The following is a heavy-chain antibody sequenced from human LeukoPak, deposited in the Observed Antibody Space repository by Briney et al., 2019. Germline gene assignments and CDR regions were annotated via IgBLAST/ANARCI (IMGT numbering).Heavy chain of an antibody. CDR2: ISYDGSNK. V-gene: IGHV3-30*04. J-gene: IGHJ4*02. Sequence: PGRSLRLSCAASGFTFSSYAMHWVRQAPGKGLEWVAVISYDGSNKYYADSVKGRFTISRDNSKNSLYLQMNSLRAEDTAVYYCARTYQYDRSGYYSYWGQGTLVTVSS. D-gene: IGHD3-22*01. CDR3: ARTYQYDRSGYYSY. CDR1: GFTFSSYA.